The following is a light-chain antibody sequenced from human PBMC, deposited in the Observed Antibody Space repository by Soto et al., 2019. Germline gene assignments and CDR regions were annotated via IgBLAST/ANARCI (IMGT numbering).Light chain of an antibody. Sequence: QSALTQPPSVSWSPGQSVTISCTGTSTDFVSYNRVSWYQQPPGTAPKLMIYEVSKRPSGVPDRFSGSKSGNTASLTISGLQAADEADYYCSLYTSENAYVFGTGTKVTVL. V-gene: IGLV2-18*01. J-gene: IGLJ1*01. CDR3: SLYTSENAYV. CDR1: STDFVSYNR. CDR2: EVS.